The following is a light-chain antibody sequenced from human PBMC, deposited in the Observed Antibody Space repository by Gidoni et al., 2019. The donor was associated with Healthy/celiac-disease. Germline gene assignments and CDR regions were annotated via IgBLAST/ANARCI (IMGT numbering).Light chain of an antibody. V-gene: IGKV3-11*01. CDR2: DAS. CDR3: QQRSHWGGSS. Sequence: EIVLTQSPATLSLSPGERATLSCRASQSVSSYLAWYQQKPGQAPRLLIYDASNRATGIPARFSGSGSGTDFTLTISSLEPEDFAVYYCQQRSHWGGSSFGQGTKLEIK. CDR1: QSVSSY. J-gene: IGKJ2*04.